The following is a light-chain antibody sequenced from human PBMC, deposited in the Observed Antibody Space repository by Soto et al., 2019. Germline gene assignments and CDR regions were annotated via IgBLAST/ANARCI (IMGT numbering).Light chain of an antibody. Sequence: EIEITHTPSSRAEPVLDRVTLTLLASQNINSNLNWYQQKPGKAPMLLIYGASILQSGVPSRFGGSGSGTDFTLTISSLQPEDFATYYCQQSYSMPPINCGKGQRRAIK. CDR3: QQSYSMPPIN. V-gene: IGKV1-39*01. CDR1: QNINSN. J-gene: IGKJ5*01. CDR2: GAS.